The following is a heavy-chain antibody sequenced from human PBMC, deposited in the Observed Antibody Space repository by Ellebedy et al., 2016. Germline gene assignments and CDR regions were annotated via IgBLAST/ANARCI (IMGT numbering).Heavy chain of an antibody. D-gene: IGHD6-19*01. CDR3: GRGNAVPGPEPLDY. CDR1: GFTVSSNY. CDR2: LYSGGTI. Sequence: GGSLRLSCAVSGFTVSSNYMSWVRQAPGKGLEWVSVLYSGGTIYYADSVKGRFIISRDNSKNTLYLQMNSLRVEDTAVYFCGRGNAVPGPEPLDYWGQGILVTVSS. V-gene: IGHV3-66*01. J-gene: IGHJ4*02.